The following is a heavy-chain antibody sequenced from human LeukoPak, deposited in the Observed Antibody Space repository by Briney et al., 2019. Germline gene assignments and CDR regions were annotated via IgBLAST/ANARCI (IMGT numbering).Heavy chain of an antibody. Sequence: GGTLRLSRAPSRFISTKYEMNWVRHAPGKGLEWISYISSSSSTIYYADSVKGRFPIPRDNAKNSLYLQMNSLRAEDTAIYYCARVNKGYCSATNCSPDSDYGYWGQGTLVTVSS. V-gene: IGHV3-48*03. D-gene: IGHD2-2*01. CDR3: ARVNKGYCSATNCSPDSDYGY. CDR2: ISSSSSTI. J-gene: IGHJ4*02. CDR1: RFISTKYE.